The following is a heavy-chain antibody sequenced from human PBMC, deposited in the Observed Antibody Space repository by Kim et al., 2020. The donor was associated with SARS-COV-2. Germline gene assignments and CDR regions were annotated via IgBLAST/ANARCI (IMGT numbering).Heavy chain of an antibody. CDR1: GFTFSSYA. CDR3: ARDFSGSYYGAFDY. CDR2: ISYDGSNK. J-gene: IGHJ4*02. D-gene: IGHD1-26*01. Sequence: GGSLRLSCAASGFTFSSYAMHWVRQAPGKGLEWVAVISYDGSNKYYADSVKGDSPSPETIPRTRCLKMNSLRAEDTAVYYCARDFSGSYYGAFDYWGQGTLVTVSS. V-gene: IGHV3-30*04.